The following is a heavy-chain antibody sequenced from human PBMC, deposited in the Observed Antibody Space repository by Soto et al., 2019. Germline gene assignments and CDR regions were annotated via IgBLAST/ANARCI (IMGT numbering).Heavy chain of an antibody. J-gene: IGHJ4*02. CDR1: GGSFSGYY. CDR3: AVGLYYYGSGSYSDY. Sequence: SETLSLTCAVYGGSFSGYYWTWIRQPPGTGLEWNGEINHSGSTNYNPSLKSRITISVDTSKNQFSLKLTSVTAADTAVYYCAVGLYYYGSGSYSDYWGQGTLVTVSS. CDR2: INHSGST. D-gene: IGHD3-10*01. V-gene: IGHV4-34*01.